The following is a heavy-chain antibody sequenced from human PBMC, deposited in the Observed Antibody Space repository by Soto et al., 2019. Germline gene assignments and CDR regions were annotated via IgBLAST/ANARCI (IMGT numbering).Heavy chain of an antibody. J-gene: IGHJ6*01. D-gene: IGHD3-10*01. CDR2: IRSKANSYAT. V-gene: IGHV3-73*01. Sequence: PGGSLRISCAASGFTFSGSVMHWVRQASGKGLEWVGRIRSKANSYATAYAASVKGRFTISRDDSKNTAYLQMNSLKTEDTAVYYCTRVRGVIMPYGMDVWGQGTTVTVSS. CDR3: TRVRGVIMPYGMDV. CDR1: GFTFSGSV.